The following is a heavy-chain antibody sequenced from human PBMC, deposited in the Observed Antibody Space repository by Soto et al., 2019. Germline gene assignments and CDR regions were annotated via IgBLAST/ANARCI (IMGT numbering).Heavy chain of an antibody. J-gene: IGHJ6*02. V-gene: IGHV1-18*01. CDR1: GYTFTSYC. CDR2: ISAYNGNT. Sequence: ASVKVSCKASGYTFTSYCISWVRQAPGQGLEWMGWISAYNGNTNYAQKLQGRVTMTTDTSTSTAYMELRSLRSDDTAVYYCAREQWLVYSWYYGMDVWGQGTTVTVSS. D-gene: IGHD6-19*01. CDR3: AREQWLVYSWYYGMDV.